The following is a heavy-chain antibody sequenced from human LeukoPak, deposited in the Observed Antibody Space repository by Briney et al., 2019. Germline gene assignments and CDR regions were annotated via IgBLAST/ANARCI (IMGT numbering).Heavy chain of an antibody. CDR3: AKSNGYGLVDI. J-gene: IGHJ3*02. Sequence: NASETLSLTCTVAGGSISTSNYYWGWLRQPPWKGLEWIGNNSPSLKSRVTISLDTSRNQFSLKLTSVTAADTAVYYCAKSNGYGLVDIWGQGTMVTVSS. D-gene: IGHD3-10*01. V-gene: IGHV4-39*07. CDR1: GGSISTSNYY.